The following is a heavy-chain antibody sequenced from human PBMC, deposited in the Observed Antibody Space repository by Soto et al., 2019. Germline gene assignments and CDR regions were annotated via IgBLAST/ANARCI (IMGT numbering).Heavy chain of an antibody. CDR2: IIPIFGTA. Sequence: QVQLVQSGAEVKKPGSSVKVSCKASGGTVSSYAITWVRQAPGQGLEWMGGIIPIFGTANYAQKFQGRVTIPGDESTSTAYMELSSLRSEDTAVYYCARDRGPSSGYYPYWFDPWGQGTLVTVSS. J-gene: IGHJ5*02. D-gene: IGHD3-22*01. CDR3: ARDRGPSSGYYPYWFDP. V-gene: IGHV1-69*12. CDR1: GGTVSSYA.